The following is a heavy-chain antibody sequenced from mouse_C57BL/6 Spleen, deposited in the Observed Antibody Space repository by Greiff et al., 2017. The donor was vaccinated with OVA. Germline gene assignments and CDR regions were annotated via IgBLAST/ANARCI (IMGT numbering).Heavy chain of an antibody. J-gene: IGHJ2*01. CDR3: ARSRWLLDY. CDR2: INPNNGGT. D-gene: IGHD2-3*01. V-gene: IGHV1-18*01. Sequence: EVKLVESGPELVKPGASVKIPCKASGYTFTDYNMDWVKQSHGKSLEWIGDINPNNGGTIYNQKFKGKATLTVDKSSSTAYMELRSLTSEDTAVYYCARSRWLLDYWGQGTTLTVSS. CDR1: GYTFTDYN.